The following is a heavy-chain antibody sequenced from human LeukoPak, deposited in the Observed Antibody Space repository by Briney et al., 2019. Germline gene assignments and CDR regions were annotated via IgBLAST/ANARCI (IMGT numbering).Heavy chain of an antibody. D-gene: IGHD3-22*01. CDR1: GGSVSSGSYH. V-gene: IGHV4-61*01. Sequence: PSETLSLTCIVSGGSVSSGSYHWSWIRQPPGKGLEWIGYIYYSGSTNYNPSLKSRVTISVDTSKNQFSLKLSSVTAADTAVYYCARTVRKRDSSGYYQGNYYYYGMDVWGQGTTVTVSS. J-gene: IGHJ6*02. CDR2: IYYSGST. CDR3: ARTVRKRDSSGYYQGNYYYYGMDV.